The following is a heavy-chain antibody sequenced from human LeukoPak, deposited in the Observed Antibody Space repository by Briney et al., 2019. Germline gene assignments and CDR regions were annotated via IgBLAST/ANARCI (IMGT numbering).Heavy chain of an antibody. Sequence: GGSLRLSCAASGFTFSSYWMSWVRQAPGKGLEWVANIKQDGSEKYYVDSVKGRFTISRDNAKNSLYLQMNSLRAEDTAVYYCARDDESSGWYPGPFDYWGQGTLVTVSS. J-gene: IGHJ4*02. CDR1: GFTFSSYW. CDR3: ARDDESSGWYPGPFDY. D-gene: IGHD6-19*01. CDR2: IKQDGSEK. V-gene: IGHV3-7*01.